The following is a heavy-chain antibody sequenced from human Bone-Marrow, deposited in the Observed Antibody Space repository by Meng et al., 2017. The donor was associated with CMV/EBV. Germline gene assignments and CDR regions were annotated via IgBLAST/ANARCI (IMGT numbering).Heavy chain of an antibody. V-gene: IGHV5-51*01. D-gene: IGHD6-13*01. J-gene: IGHJ6*02. CDR1: GYSFTSYW. CDR3: ASNGAGSSWYYGMDV. CDR2: IYPGDSDT. Sequence: GGSLRLSCKGSGYSFTSYWIGWVRQMPGKGLEWMGIIYPGDSDTRYSPSFQGQVTISADKSISTAYLQWSSLKASDTDMYYCASNGAGSSWYYGMDVWGQGTMVTVSS.